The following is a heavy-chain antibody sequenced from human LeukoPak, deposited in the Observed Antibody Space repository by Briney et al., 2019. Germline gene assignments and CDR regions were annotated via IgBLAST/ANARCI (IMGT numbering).Heavy chain of an antibody. V-gene: IGHV4-30-4*01. D-gene: IGHD3-10*01. CDR2: IYYSGST. CDR1: GGSISSGDYY. CDR3: ARDRYYGSWSYRDYYGMDV. J-gene: IGHJ6*02. Sequence: SSETLSLTCTVSGGSISSGDYYWSWIRQPPGKGLEWIGYIYYSGSTYYNPSLKSRVTIPVDTSKNQFSLKLSSVTAADTAVYYCARDRYYGSWSYRDYYGMDVWGQGTTVTVSS.